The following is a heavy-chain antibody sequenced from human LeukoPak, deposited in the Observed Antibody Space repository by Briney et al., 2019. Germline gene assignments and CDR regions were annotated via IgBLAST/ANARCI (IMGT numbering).Heavy chain of an antibody. CDR3: ARDQQVDPNNFDI. D-gene: IGHD1/OR15-1a*01. CDR2: ISSSSSYI. CDR1: GFTFSSYS. J-gene: IGHJ3*02. V-gene: IGHV3-21*01. Sequence: GGSLRLSCAASGFTFSSYSMNWVRQAPGKGLEWVSSISSSSSYIYYADSVKGRFTISRDNAKNSLYLQINSLRAEDTPVYYCARDQQVDPNNFDIWGQGTMVTVSS.